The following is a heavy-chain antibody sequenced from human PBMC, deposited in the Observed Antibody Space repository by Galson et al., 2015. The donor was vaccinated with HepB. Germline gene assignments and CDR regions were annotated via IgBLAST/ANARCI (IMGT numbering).Heavy chain of an antibody. D-gene: IGHD2-21*01. CDR3: ARTKTQYRGPREHVAFNI. CDR2: IYHSGST. J-gene: IGHJ3*02. V-gene: IGHV4-30-2*01. Sequence: LSLTCAVSGASISSGGYSWNWIRQPPGKGLEWIGYIYHSGSTYYNPSLKSRVTISVDTSKNQFSLKLTSVTAADTAVYYCARTKTQYRGPREHVAFNIWGQGTMVTVSS. CDR1: GASISSGGYS.